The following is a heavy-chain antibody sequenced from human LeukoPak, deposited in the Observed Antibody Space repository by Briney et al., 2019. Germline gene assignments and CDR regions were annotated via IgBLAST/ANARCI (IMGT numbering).Heavy chain of an antibody. V-gene: IGHV3-23*01. Sequence: PGGSLRLSCAVSGITLSNYGVSWVRQAPGKGLEWVSATSGSGGSTYYADSVKGRFTISRDNSKNTLYLQMNSLRAEDTAVYYCAKVVVPAAIPYYFDYWGQGTLVTVSS. CDR2: TSGSGGST. CDR1: GITLSNYG. J-gene: IGHJ4*02. D-gene: IGHD2-2*02. CDR3: AKVVVPAAIPYYFDY.